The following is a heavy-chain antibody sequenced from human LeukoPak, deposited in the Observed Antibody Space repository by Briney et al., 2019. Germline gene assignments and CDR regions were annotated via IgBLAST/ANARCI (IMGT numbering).Heavy chain of an antibody. V-gene: IGHV3-48*02. J-gene: IGHJ1*01. CDR1: GFTFSDYS. D-gene: IGHD4-17*01. Sequence: GGSLRLSCAASGFTFSDYSMNWVRQAPGKGLEWISYISYSSSTIYYADSVEGRFTISRDNAKNSLYLQMSSVRDEDTAVYYCARDRATVTTKYFQHWGQGTLVTVSS. CDR3: ARDRATVTTKYFQH. CDR2: ISYSSSTI.